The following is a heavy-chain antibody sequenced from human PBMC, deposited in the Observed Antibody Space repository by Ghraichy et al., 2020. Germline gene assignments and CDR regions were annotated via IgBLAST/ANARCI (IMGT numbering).Heavy chain of an antibody. Sequence: GGSLRLSCAASGFTFSSYAMSWVRQAPGKGLEWVSAISGSGGSTYYADSVKGRFTISRDNSKNTLYLQMNSLRAEDTAVYYCAKSAHPVAATSSVNYYFDYWGQGTLVTVSS. D-gene: IGHD2-15*01. CDR2: ISGSGGST. J-gene: IGHJ4*02. V-gene: IGHV3-23*01. CDR3: AKSAHPVAATSSVNYYFDY. CDR1: GFTFSSYA.